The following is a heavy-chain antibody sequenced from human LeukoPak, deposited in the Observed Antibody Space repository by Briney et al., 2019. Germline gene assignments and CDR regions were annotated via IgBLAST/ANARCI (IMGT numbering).Heavy chain of an antibody. J-gene: IGHJ3*02. V-gene: IGHV1-69*10. D-gene: IGHD2-2*01. CDR3: ARTPNRDQLPIFGDGAFDI. CDR1: GGTFSSYA. CDR2: IIPILGIA. Sequence: ASVKVSCKASGGTFSSYAISWVRQAPGQGLEWMGRIIPILGIANYAQKFQGRVTITADKSTSTAYMELSSLRSEDTAVYYCARTPNRDQLPIFGDGAFDIWGQGTMVTVSS.